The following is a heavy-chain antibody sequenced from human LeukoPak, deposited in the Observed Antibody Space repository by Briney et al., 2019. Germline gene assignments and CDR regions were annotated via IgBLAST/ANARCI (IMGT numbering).Heavy chain of an antibody. J-gene: IGHJ5*02. CDR2: IYYSGST. CDR1: GGSISSYY. V-gene: IGHV4-59*01. CDR3: ARGSSPPFDP. Sequence: SETLSLTCTVSGGSISSYYWSWIRQPPGKGLEWIGYIYYSGSTNYNPSLKSRVTISVDTSKNQFSLKLSSVTAADTAVYYCARGSSPPFDPWGQGTLVTVSS. D-gene: IGHD2-2*01.